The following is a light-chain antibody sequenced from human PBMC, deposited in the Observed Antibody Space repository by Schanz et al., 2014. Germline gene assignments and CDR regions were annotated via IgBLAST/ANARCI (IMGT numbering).Light chain of an antibody. Sequence: QSALTQPASVAGSPGQSITISCTGASGDIGTYKYVSWYQQHPGKAPKLMIYDVSNRPSGVPDRFSGSKSGNTASLTISGLQAEDEADYYCSSYAGSDNLIFGGGTKLTVL. J-gene: IGLJ2*01. V-gene: IGLV2-14*03. CDR2: DVS. CDR3: SSYAGSDNLI. CDR1: SGDIGTYKY.